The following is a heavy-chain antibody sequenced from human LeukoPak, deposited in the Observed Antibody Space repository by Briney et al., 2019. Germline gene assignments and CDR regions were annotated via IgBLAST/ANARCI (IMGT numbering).Heavy chain of an antibody. CDR2: INSDGTDI. J-gene: IGHJ5*02. Sequence: AGGSLRLSCAASGFTFSSYWMHWVRQAPGKGLEWVARINSDGTDISYGDSVKGRFTISRDNSKNTMYLQMNSLRAEDTAVYYCAKDGRIAVAGTLGGDWFDPWGQGTLVTVSS. CDR3: AKDGRIAVAGTLGGDWFDP. D-gene: IGHD6-19*01. CDR1: GFTFSSYW. V-gene: IGHV3-74*01.